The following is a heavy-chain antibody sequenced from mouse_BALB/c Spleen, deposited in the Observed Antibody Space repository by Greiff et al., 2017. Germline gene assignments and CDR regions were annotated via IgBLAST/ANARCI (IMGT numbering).Heavy chain of an antibody. CDR2: ISSGSSTI. Sequence: EVQLVESGGGLVQPGGSRKLSCAASGFTFSSFGMHWVRQAPEKGLEWVAYISSGSSTIYYADTVKGRFTISRDNPKNTLFLQMTSLRSEDTAMYYCARGGATVVDVWGAGTTVTVSS. D-gene: IGHD1-1*01. CDR3: ARGGATVVDV. V-gene: IGHV5-17*02. CDR1: GFTFSSFG. J-gene: IGHJ1*01.